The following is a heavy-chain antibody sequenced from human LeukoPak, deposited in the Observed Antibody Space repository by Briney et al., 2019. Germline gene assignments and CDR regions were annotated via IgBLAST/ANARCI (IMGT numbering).Heavy chain of an antibody. V-gene: IGHV3-23*01. J-gene: IGHJ4*02. CDR3: AKDATGFSDFDY. D-gene: IGHD3-9*01. CDR2: ISGSGGRT. Sequence: PGGSLRLSCAASGFTFSSYGMNWVRQAPGKGLEWVSGISGSGGRTYYADSVKGRFTISRDNSKNTLYLQMNNLRADDTAVYYCAKDATGFSDFDYWGQGTLVTVSS. CDR1: GFTFSSYG.